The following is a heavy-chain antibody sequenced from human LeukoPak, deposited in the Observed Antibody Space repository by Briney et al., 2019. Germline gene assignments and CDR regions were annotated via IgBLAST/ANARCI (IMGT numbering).Heavy chain of an antibody. CDR1: GDTFTGSY. V-gene: IGHV1-2*02. J-gene: IGHJ4*02. CDR3: ARAKGVWSGYFDY. D-gene: IGHD3-3*01. Sequence: GASVKVSCTASGDTFTGSYMHWVRQAPGQGREWMGWINPNSGGTNYAQKFQGRVTMTRDTSISTAYMELSRLRSDDTAVYYCARAKGVWSGYFDYWGQGTLVTVSS. CDR2: INPNSGGT.